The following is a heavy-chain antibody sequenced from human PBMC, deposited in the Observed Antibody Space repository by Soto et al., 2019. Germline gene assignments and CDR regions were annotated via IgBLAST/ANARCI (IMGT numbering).Heavy chain of an antibody. CDR1: GYSFTSYW. V-gene: IGHV5-51*01. CDR3: ARGTLPKDTAMAGPSGYFDY. Sequence: GESLKISCKGSGYSFTSYWIGWVRQMPGKGLEWMGIIYPGDSDTRYSPSFQGQVPLSADKSISTAYLQWSSLKASDTAMYFCARGTLPKDTAMAGPSGYFDYWGQGTLVTVSS. D-gene: IGHD5-18*01. CDR2: IYPGDSDT. J-gene: IGHJ4*01.